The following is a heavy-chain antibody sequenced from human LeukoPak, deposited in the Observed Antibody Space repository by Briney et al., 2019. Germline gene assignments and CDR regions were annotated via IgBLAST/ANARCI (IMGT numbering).Heavy chain of an antibody. J-gene: IGHJ6*03. CDR2: ISAYNGNT. D-gene: IGHD3-9*01. V-gene: IGHV1-18*01. CDR3: ARVKGYDILTGYNYYYYYYMDV. CDR1: GYTFTSYG. Sequence: GASVTVSCKASGYTFTSYGISWVRQAPGQGLEWMGWISAYNGNTNYAQKLQGRVTMTTDTSTSTAYMELRGLRSDDTAVYYCARVKGYDILTGYNYYYYYYMDVWGKGTTVTISS.